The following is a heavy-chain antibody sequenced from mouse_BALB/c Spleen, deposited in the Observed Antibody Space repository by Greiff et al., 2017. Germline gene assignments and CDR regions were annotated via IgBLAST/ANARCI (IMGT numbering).Heavy chain of an antibody. Sequence: QVQPQQSGAELARPGASVKMSCKASGYTFTNYTMHWVKQRPGQGLEWIGYINPSSGYTNYNQKFKDKATLTADKSSSTAYMQLSSLTSEDSAVYYCARRGYGSSLFDYWGQGTTLTVSS. V-gene: IGHV1-4*01. CDR2: INPSSGYT. J-gene: IGHJ2*01. CDR1: GYTFTNYT. CDR3: ARRGYGSSLFDY. D-gene: IGHD1-1*01.